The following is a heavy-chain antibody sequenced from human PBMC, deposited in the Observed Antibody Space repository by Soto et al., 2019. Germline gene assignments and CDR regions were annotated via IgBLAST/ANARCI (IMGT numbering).Heavy chain of an antibody. Sequence: GGSLRLSCAASGFTFSSYSMNWVRQAPGKGLEWVSYISSSSSTIYYADSVKGRFTISRDNAKNSLYLQMNRLRAEDTAVYYCAREQLGIFDYWGQGTLVTVSS. CDR1: GFTFSSYS. D-gene: IGHD7-27*01. CDR2: ISSSSSTI. CDR3: AREQLGIFDY. V-gene: IGHV3-48*04. J-gene: IGHJ4*02.